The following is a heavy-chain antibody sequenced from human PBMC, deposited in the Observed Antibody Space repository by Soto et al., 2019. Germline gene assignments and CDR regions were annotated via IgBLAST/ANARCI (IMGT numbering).Heavy chain of an antibody. J-gene: IGHJ6*02. Sequence: QVQLQESGPGLVKPSETLSLTCTVSGGSITNYYCSWFRQPQGKGLEWIGYIQYNGYSAYNLSLKSPFTMSMDTSKIQVSLMVESVTATETAVYYCAGRGLGPLQGLVDVWGQGITVIVSS. CDR1: GGSITNYY. CDR3: AGRGLGPLQGLVDV. CDR2: IQYNGYS. D-gene: IGHD4-4*01. V-gene: IGHV4-59*08.